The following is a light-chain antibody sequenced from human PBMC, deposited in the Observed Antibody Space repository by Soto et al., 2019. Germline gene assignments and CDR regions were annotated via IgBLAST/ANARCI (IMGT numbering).Light chain of an antibody. Sequence: DIVMTQFPGSLALSLGERAIINCKSSQSISYTSNNKTYLAWFQQRPSQPPKLIIYWASIRESGVPGRFSGSGSGTEFTLTISSLQAEDVALYYCQQYFTSPWTFGQGTKVEI. CDR1: QSISYTSNNKTY. J-gene: IGKJ1*01. V-gene: IGKV4-1*01. CDR3: QQYFTSPWT. CDR2: WAS.